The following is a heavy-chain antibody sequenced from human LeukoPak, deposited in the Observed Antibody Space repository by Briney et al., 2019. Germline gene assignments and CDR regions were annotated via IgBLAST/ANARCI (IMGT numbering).Heavy chain of an antibody. CDR3: ARDGSLPDY. V-gene: IGHV3-74*01. Sequence: QPGGSLRPSCAASGFTFSSYWMHWVRQAPGKGLVWVSRITSDGSTTSYADSVKGRFTISRDNAKNTLYLQMNSLRDEDTAVYYCARDGSLPDYWGQGTLVTVSS. CDR1: GFTFSSYW. CDR2: ITSDGSTT. D-gene: IGHD2-15*01. J-gene: IGHJ4*02.